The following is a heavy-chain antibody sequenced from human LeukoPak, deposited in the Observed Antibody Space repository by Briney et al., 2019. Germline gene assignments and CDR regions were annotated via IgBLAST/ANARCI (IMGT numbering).Heavy chain of an antibody. V-gene: IGHV1-69*10. CDR3: ARERVVLGVQPYCFDY. D-gene: IGHD3-10*01. Sequence: SGKLSCTASGGTFTSYAISWVRQAPGQGLEWMGGIIPILGIANYAQKFKGRVTITADKSTSTAYMELSSVRAEDTAVYYCARERVVLGVQPYCFDYWGQGTLVTVSS. J-gene: IGHJ4*02. CDR2: IIPILGIA. CDR1: GGTFTSYA.